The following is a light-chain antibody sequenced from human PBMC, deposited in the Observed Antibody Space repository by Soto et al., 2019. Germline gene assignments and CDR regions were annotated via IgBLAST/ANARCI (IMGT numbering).Light chain of an antibody. CDR1: TRDIAGYNY. CDR2: QVT. Sequence: QSSLAYPASVSGFLGRSITISCTGTTRDIAGYNYISWYQQLPGKAPKLMIYQVTIRTSGISNRFSGSTSVDTASLTNSGLQAEEEADYSCTVFTTYTAPYVFGSGTKVT. V-gene: IGLV2-14*01. CDR3: TVFTTYTAPYV. J-gene: IGLJ1*01.